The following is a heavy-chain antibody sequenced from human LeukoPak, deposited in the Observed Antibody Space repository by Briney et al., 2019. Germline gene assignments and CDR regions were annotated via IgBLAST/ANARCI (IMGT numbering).Heavy chain of an antibody. CDR2: IYYSGST. J-gene: IGHJ5*02. V-gene: IGHV4-59*01. Sequence: PSETLSLTCTVSGGSISSYYWSWIRQPPGKGPEWIGYIYYSGSTNYNPSLKSRVTISVDTSKDQFSLKLSSVTAADTAVYYCARDYGFNPWGQGTLVTVSS. CDR3: ARDYGFNP. CDR1: GGSISSYY. D-gene: IGHD3-16*01.